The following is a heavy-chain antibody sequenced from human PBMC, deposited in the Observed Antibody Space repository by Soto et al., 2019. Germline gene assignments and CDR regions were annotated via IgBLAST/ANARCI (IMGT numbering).Heavy chain of an antibody. CDR1: GGSFSGYY. D-gene: IGHD6-19*01. Sequence: PSETLSLTCAVYGGSFSGYYWSWIRQPPGKGLEWIGEINHSGSTNYNPSLKSRVTISVDTSKNQFSLKLSSVTAADTAVYYCARANRKFRSGWYYYYYGIDVWGQGTTVTVSS. V-gene: IGHV4-34*01. J-gene: IGHJ6*02. CDR2: INHSGST. CDR3: ARANRKFRSGWYYYYYGIDV.